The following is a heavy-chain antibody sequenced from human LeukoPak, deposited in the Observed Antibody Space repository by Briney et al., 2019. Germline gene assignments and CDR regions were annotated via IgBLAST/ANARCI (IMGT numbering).Heavy chain of an antibody. V-gene: IGHV3-66*01. Sequence: GGSLRLSCAASGFTVSSNYMSWVRQAPGKGLEWVSVIYSGGSTYYADSVKGRFTISRDNSKNTLYLQMNSLRAEDTAVYYCARERSGDRPFDYWGQGTLVTVSS. CDR2: IYSGGST. CDR1: GFTVSSNY. D-gene: IGHD4-17*01. J-gene: IGHJ4*02. CDR3: ARERSGDRPFDY.